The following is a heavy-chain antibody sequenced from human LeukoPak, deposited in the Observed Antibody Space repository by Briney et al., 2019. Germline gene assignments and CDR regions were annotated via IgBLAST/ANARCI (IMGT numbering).Heavy chain of an antibody. CDR2: ISSSSSYI. J-gene: IGHJ4*02. Sequence: GGSLRLSCAASGFTLSSYSMNWVRQAPGKGLEWVSSISSSSSYIYYADSVKGRFTISRDNAKNSLYLQMNSLRAEDTAVYYCAREAPPAGTDYWGQGTLVTVSS. D-gene: IGHD6-13*01. CDR1: GFTLSSYS. CDR3: AREAPPAGTDY. V-gene: IGHV3-21*01.